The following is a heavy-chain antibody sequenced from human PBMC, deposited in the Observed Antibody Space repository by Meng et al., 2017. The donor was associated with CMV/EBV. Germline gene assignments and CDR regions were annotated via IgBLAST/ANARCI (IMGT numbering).Heavy chain of an antibody. D-gene: IGHD3-3*01. Sequence: SVKVSCKASGFTFTSSAVQWVRQARGQRLEWIGWIVVGSGNTNYAQKFQERVTITRDMSTSTAYMELSSLRSEDTAVYHCAAGYYDFWSGYYTSPTYGMDVWGQGTTVTVSS. CDR1: GFTFTSSA. J-gene: IGHJ6*02. CDR3: AAGYYDFWSGYYTSPTYGMDV. CDR2: IVVGSGNT. V-gene: IGHV1-58*01.